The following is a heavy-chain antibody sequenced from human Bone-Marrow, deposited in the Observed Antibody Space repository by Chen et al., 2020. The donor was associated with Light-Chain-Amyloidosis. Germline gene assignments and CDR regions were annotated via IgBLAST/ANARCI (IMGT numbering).Heavy chain of an antibody. Sequence: QVQLQQWGAGLLKPSETLSLTCAVYGGSSSGYYWSWIRQPPGKGLEWIGEINHSGSTNYNPSLKSRVTISLDTSKNQFSLKLSSVTAADTAVYYCARGLWIVVVVAAYNWFDPWGRNPGHRLL. CDR1: GGSSSGYY. J-gene: IGHJ5*02. CDR3: ARGLWIVVVVAAYNWFDP. CDR2: INHSGST. V-gene: IGHV4-34*01. D-gene: IGHD2-15*01.